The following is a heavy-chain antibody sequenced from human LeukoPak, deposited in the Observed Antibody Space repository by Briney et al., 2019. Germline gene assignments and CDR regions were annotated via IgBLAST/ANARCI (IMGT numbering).Heavy chain of an antibody. J-gene: IGHJ4*02. V-gene: IGHV1-2*02. Sequence: ASVKVSCKASGYTFTGYYMHWVRQAPGQGLEWMGWINPNSGGTNYAQKFQGRVTMTRDTSISTAYMELSRLRSDDTAVYYCARVMARNYPLRYLGYWGQGTLVTVSS. CDR1: GYTFTGYY. CDR3: ARVMARNYPLRYLGY. D-gene: IGHD5-24*01. CDR2: INPNSGGT.